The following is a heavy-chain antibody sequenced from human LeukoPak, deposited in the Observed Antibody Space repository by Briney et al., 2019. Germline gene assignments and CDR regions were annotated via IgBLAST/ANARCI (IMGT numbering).Heavy chain of an antibody. V-gene: IGHV3-30*03. CDR2: ISYDGRNE. CDR3: AADVETTPY. CDR1: GFTFSNYG. Sequence: GGSLRLSCAASGFTFSNYGMHWARQAPGKGLEWVAVISYDGRNEQYADSVRGQFTISRDYSKNTVYLQMNSLRPEDTAVYYCAADVETTPYWGQGTLVTVSS. D-gene: IGHD1-1*01. J-gene: IGHJ4*02.